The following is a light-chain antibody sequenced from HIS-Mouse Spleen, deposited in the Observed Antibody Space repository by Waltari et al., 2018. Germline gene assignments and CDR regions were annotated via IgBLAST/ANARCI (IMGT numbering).Light chain of an antibody. CDR2: EGS. CDR1: SSDVGSYNL. J-gene: IGLJ1*01. CDR3: CSYAGSSTYV. V-gene: IGLV2-23*01. Sequence: QSALTQPASVSGSPGQSITISCPGTSSDVGSYNLVSWYQQNPGKAPKLMIYEGSKRPSGVSNRFSGSKSGNTASLTISGLQAEDEADYYCCSYAGSSTYVFGTGTKVTVL.